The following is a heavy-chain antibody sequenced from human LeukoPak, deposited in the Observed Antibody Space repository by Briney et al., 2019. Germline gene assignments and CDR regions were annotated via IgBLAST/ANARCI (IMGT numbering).Heavy chain of an antibody. D-gene: IGHD3-16*01. Sequence: GASVKVSCKASGYTFTSYGIRWVRQAPGQGLEWVGWISAYNGNTNYAQKLQGRVTMTTDTSTSTAYMELRSLRSDDTAVYYCARDPLGGAVADNWFDPWGQGTPVTVSS. V-gene: IGHV1-18*04. CDR1: GYTFTSYG. CDR3: ARDPLGGAVADNWFDP. CDR2: ISAYNGNT. J-gene: IGHJ5*02.